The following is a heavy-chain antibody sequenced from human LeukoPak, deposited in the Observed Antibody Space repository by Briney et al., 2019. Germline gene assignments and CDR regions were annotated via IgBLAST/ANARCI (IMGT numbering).Heavy chain of an antibody. V-gene: IGHV1-2*02. CDR1: GYTLTGYY. J-gene: IGHJ4*02. D-gene: IGHD6-19*01. CDR2: INPNSGGT. Sequence: ASVRVSCKASGYTLTGYYMNWVRQAPGQGLEWMGWINPNSGGTNYAQKFQGRVTMTRDTSISTAYMELSRLRSDDTALYYCARVLAGYSSGPFDYWGQGTLVTVSS. CDR3: ARVLAGYSSGPFDY.